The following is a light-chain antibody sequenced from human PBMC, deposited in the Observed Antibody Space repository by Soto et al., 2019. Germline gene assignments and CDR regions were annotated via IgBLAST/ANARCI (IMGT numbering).Light chain of an antibody. CDR3: ATWDDGLYGPV. Sequence: QSVLTQPPTASGTPGQRVTISCSGSSSNIGSNPVQWYLQLPGTAPKLLIYRDNERHSGVPDRFSGSKSGTSAPLAISGLHSEDEGDYHCATWDDGLYGPVFGGGTKLTVL. V-gene: IGLV1-44*01. CDR1: SSNIGSNP. J-gene: IGLJ3*02. CDR2: RDN.